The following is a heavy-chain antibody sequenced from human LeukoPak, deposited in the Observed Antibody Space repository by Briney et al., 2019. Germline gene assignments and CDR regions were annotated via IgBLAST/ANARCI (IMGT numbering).Heavy chain of an antibody. Sequence: SVKVSCKASGGTFSSYAISWVRQAPGQGREWMGGIIPIFGTANYAQKFQGRVTITTDESTSTAYMELSSLRSEDTAVYYCARGTVVTPHFDYWGQGTLVTVSS. CDR1: GGTFSSYA. D-gene: IGHD4-23*01. CDR2: IIPIFGTA. V-gene: IGHV1-69*05. J-gene: IGHJ4*02. CDR3: ARGTVVTPHFDY.